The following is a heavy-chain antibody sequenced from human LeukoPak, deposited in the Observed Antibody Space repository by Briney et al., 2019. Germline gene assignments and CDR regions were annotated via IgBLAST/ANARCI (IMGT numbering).Heavy chain of an antibody. CDR1: GFTFSSYA. J-gene: IGHJ3*02. CDR2: ISGSGGNT. Sequence: PGESLRLSCAASGFTFSSYAMNWVRQAPGEGLEWVSAISGSGGNTYYADSVKGRFTISRDNAKNSVSLQMNSLRAEDTAVYYCTNFKPPAPDALDIWGQGTMITVSS. CDR3: TNFKPPAPDALDI. V-gene: IGHV3-23*01. D-gene: IGHD1-14*01.